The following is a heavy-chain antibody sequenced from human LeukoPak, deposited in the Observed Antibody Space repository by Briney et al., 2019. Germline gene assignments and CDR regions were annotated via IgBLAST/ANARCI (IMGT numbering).Heavy chain of an antibody. Sequence: PSETLSLTCAVYGGSFSGYYWSWIRQPPGKGLEWIGEINHSGSTNYNPSLKSRVTISVDTSKNQFSLKLSSVTAADTAVCYCARGEQQLDFDYWGQGTLVTVSS. J-gene: IGHJ4*02. CDR3: ARGEQQLDFDY. V-gene: IGHV4-34*01. CDR2: INHSGST. D-gene: IGHD6-13*01. CDR1: GGSFSGYY.